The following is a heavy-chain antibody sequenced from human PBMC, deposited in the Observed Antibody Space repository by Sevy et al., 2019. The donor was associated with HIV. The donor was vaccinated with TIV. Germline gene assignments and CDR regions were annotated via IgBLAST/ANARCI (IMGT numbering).Heavy chain of an antibody. D-gene: IGHD3-3*01. CDR2: IFPGYSDT. CDR1: GYSFTTNW. V-gene: IGHV5-51*01. J-gene: IGHJ2*01. CDR3: ARASLDLYFDL. Sequence: GESLKISCKGSGYSFTTNWIGWVRQMPGKGLEWMGIIFPGYSDTRYSQSFQGHVTISADKSIATAYLQWSSLKASDTAMYYCARASLDLYFDLWGRGTLVTVSS.